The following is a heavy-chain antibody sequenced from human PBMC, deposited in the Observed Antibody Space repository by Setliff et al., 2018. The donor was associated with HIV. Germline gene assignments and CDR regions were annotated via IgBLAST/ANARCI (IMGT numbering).Heavy chain of an antibody. Sequence: PSETLSLTCTVSGDFISSDYYWGWIRQPPGKGLEWIGYIYYSGGTHYNPSLKSRVSLSVDTSKNQFSLRLSAVTAADTAVYYCASLTDYGGDSGSHWGQGTLVTVSS. J-gene: IGHJ4*02. V-gene: IGHV4-38-2*02. D-gene: IGHD4-17*01. CDR1: GDFISSDYY. CDR2: IYYSGGT. CDR3: ASLTDYGGDSGSH.